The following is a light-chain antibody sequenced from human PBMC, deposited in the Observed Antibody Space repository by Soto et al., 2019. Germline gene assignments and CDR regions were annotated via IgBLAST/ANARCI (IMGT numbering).Light chain of an antibody. CDR1: QSLLHTNGFNY. J-gene: IGKJ1*01. Sequence: DVVRTQSPLSLPVTPGEPASISCRSSQSLLHTNGFNYMDWYLQKPGQSPHLLIYLGSNRASGVPDRFSGSGSGTDFTLKISRVEAEDVGIYYCMQPLQAPWTFGQGTKVDIK. CDR2: LGS. V-gene: IGKV2-28*01. CDR3: MQPLQAPWT.